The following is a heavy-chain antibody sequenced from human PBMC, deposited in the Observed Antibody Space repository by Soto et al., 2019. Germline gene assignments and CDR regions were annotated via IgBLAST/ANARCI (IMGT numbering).Heavy chain of an antibody. Sequence: QVQLVESGGGVVQPGRSLRLSCAASGFTFSTYAMDWVRQAPGKGLEWVAVMSYDGGNEYYADSVKGRFTVSRDKSKNTLYLQMNSPRPEDTAVYYCATDGYGGSWDVWGQGTTVTVSS. D-gene: IGHD5-12*01. CDR1: GFTFSTYA. V-gene: IGHV3-30-3*01. CDR2: MSYDGGNE. J-gene: IGHJ6*02. CDR3: ATDGYGGSWDV.